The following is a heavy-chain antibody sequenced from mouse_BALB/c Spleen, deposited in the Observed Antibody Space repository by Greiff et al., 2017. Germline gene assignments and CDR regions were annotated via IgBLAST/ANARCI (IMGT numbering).Heavy chain of an antibody. CDR3: ARDGLTGRGLAWFAY. D-gene: IGHD4-1*01. J-gene: IGHJ3*01. CDR1: GFTFSSYA. Sequence: EVNVVESGGGLVKPGGSLKLSCAASGFTFSSYAMSWVRQSPEKRLEWVAEISSGGSYTYYPDTVTGRFTISRDNAKNTLYLQMSSLKSEDTAMYYCARDGLTGRGLAWFAYWGQGTLVTVSA. V-gene: IGHV5-9-4*01. CDR2: ISSGGSYT.